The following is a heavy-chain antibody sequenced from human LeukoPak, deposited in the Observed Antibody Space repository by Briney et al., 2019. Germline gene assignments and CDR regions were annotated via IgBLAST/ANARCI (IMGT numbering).Heavy chain of an antibody. D-gene: IGHD3-22*01. V-gene: IGHV4-59*01. CDR2: ISYSGNT. Sequence: PSETLSLTCTVSGGFISSNYWSWIRQPPGKGLEWIGYISYSGNTNYNPSLKSRVTISVDTSKNQCSLKLSSVTAADTAVYYCARDDSSAYFDYWGQGTLVTVSS. CDR1: GGFISSNY. CDR3: ARDDSSAYFDY. J-gene: IGHJ4*02.